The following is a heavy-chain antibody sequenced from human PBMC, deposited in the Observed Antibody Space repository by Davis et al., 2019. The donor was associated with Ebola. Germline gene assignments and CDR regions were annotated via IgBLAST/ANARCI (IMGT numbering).Heavy chain of an antibody. CDR1: GFTFSSYS. CDR3: AQQLGGYGGNALRY. CDR2: ISSSSSYI. J-gene: IGHJ4*02. Sequence: PGGSLRLSCAASGFTFSSYSMNWVRQAPGKGLEWVSSISSSSSYIYYADSVKGRFTISRDDAKKSLYLQMDSLRAEDTAVYYCAQQLGGYGGNALRYWGQGTLVTVSS. V-gene: IGHV3-21*01. D-gene: IGHD4-23*01.